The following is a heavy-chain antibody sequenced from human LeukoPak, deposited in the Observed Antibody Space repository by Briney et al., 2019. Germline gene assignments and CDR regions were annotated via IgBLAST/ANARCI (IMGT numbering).Heavy chain of an antibody. CDR1: GFIFSSYS. CDR3: ARAGSGRSPDWFDP. D-gene: IGHD1-26*01. CDR2: ISTSSSYI. Sequence: GGSLRLPCAASGFIFSSYSMNWVRQAPGKGLEWVSFISTSSSYIYYADSVKGRFTISRDNAKNSLYLQMNSLRAEDTAVYYCARAGSGRSPDWFDPWGQGTLVTVSS. J-gene: IGHJ5*02. V-gene: IGHV3-21*06.